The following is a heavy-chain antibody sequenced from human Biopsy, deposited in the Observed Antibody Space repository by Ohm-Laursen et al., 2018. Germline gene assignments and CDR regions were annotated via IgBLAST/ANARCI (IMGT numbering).Heavy chain of an antibody. J-gene: IGHJ4*02. CDR1: GFIFKSYG. V-gene: IGHV3-33*01. CDR3: ARDRREHYQFDS. D-gene: IGHD1-26*01. Sequence: SLRLSCAASGFIFKSYGMHWVRQAPGKGLEWVALIWYDGSDQYYADSVTGRFTISRDNSKNTVYLQMNSLRAEDTAVYYCARDRREHYQFDSWGQGTRVTVSS. CDR2: IWYDGSDQ.